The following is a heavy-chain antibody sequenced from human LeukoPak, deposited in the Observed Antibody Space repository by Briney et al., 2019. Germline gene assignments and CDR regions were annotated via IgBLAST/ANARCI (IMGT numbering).Heavy chain of an antibody. CDR3: ARAGCSSTSCYSGTDAFDI. D-gene: IGHD2-2*01. CDR1: GFTFSSYD. Sequence: TGGSLRLSCAASGFTFSSYDMHWVRQATGKGLEWVSAIGTAGDTYYPGSEKGRFTISRENAKNSLYLQMNSLRAGDTAVYYCARAGCSSTSCYSGTDAFDIWGQGTMVTVSS. CDR2: IGTAGDT. J-gene: IGHJ3*02. V-gene: IGHV3-13*01.